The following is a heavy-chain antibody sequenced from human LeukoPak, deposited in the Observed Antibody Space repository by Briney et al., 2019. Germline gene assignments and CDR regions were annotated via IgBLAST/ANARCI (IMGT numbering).Heavy chain of an antibody. Sequence: ASVKVSCKASGYTFTSYGISWVRQAPGQGLEWMGWISAYNGNTNYAQKLQGGVTMTTDTSTSTAYMELRSLRSDDTAVYYCARDGSYYGSGSYGDNWFDPWGQGTLVTVSS. V-gene: IGHV1-18*01. CDR3: ARDGSYYGSGSYGDNWFDP. J-gene: IGHJ5*02. CDR1: GYTFTSYG. D-gene: IGHD3-10*01. CDR2: ISAYNGNT.